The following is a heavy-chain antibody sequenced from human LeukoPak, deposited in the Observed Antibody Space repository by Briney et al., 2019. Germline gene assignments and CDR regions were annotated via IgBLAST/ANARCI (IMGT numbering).Heavy chain of an antibody. J-gene: IGHJ4*02. CDR2: IYHSGTT. D-gene: IGHD6-6*01. V-gene: IGHV4-30-2*01. CDR3: AQGIAARPFDY. Sequence: SETLSLTCTVSGGSISSGGYYWSWIRQPPGKGLEWIGYIYHSGTTYYNPSLKSRVTISVDRSKNQFSLKLSSVTAADTAVYYCAQGIAARPFDYWGQGTLVTVSS. CDR1: GGSISSGGYY.